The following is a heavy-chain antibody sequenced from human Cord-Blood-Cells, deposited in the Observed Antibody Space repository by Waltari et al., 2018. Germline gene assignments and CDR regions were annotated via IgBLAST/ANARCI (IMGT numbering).Heavy chain of an antibody. J-gene: IGHJ3*02. Sequence: SLRLSCAASGFTFSSYSMNWVRQAPGKGLEWVSSISSSSSYIYYADSVKGRFTISRDNAKNSLYLQMNSLRAEDTAVYYCARSAHYDFWSGRGVDAFDIWGQGTMVTVSS. CDR3: ARSAHYDFWSGRGVDAFDI. D-gene: IGHD3-3*01. CDR2: ISSSSSYI. V-gene: IGHV3-21*01. CDR1: GFTFSSYS.